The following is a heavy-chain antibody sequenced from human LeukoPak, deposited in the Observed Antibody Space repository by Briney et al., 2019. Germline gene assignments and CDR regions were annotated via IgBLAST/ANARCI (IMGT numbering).Heavy chain of an antibody. CDR3: ARCLGGLPHLYYYYYMDV. D-gene: IGHD4-23*01. CDR1: GGSISSGDYY. V-gene: IGHV4-30-4*01. J-gene: IGHJ6*03. Sequence: PSQTLSLTCTVSGGSISSGDYYWSWIRQPPGKGLEWIGYIYYSGSTYYNPSLKSRITISVDTSRNQFSLKLSSVTAADTAVYYCARCLGGLPHLYYYYYMDVWGKGTTVTVSS. CDR2: IYYSGST.